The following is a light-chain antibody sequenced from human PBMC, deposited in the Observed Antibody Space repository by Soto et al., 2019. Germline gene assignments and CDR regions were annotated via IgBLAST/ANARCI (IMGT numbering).Light chain of an antibody. CDR2: DVI. CDR1: SSDVGSYEY. V-gene: IGLV2-11*01. J-gene: IGLJ2*01. Sequence: SALTQPRSVSGSPGQTVTISCTGTSSDVGSYEYVSWYQHHPGKAPKLTIYDVIERPSGVPHRFAGSKSGNTDSLTISGLKAEDEAEHFCCYFAGGHSVVFGGGTKVPVL. CDR3: CYFAGGHSVV.